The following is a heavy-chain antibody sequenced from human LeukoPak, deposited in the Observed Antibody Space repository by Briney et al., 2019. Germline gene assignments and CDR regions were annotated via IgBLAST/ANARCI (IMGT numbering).Heavy chain of an antibody. Sequence: QTSETLPLTCTVSGGSISSYYWSWIRQPPGKGLEWIGYIYYSGSTNYNPSLKNRVTISVHTSKNQFFLKLSAATATDTAVYYCARSEVGPELPDAFDIWGQGTMVTVSS. CDR2: IYYSGST. J-gene: IGHJ3*02. D-gene: IGHD1-26*01. V-gene: IGHV4-59*01. CDR3: ARSEVGPELPDAFDI. CDR1: GGSISSYY.